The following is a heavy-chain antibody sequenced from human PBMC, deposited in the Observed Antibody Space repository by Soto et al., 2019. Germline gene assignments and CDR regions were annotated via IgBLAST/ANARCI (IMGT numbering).Heavy chain of an antibody. CDR1: GFTFSDSG. V-gene: IGHV3-33*01. CDR3: VRSNRYSSPSGWGGGFDY. D-gene: IGHD6-6*01. CDR2: IWSDGSDK. J-gene: IGHJ4*02. Sequence: QVQLVESGGGVVQPGGSLRLSCATSGFTFSDSGMHWVRQAPGKGLEWVAVIWSDGSDKSYADSVEGRFTISRGNSKNTLYLQMNSLGAEDRAVYYCVRSNRYSSPSGWGGGFDYWGQGTLVTVSS.